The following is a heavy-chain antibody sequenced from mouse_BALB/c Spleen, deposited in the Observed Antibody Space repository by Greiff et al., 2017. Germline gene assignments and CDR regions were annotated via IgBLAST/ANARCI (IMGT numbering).Heavy chain of an antibody. J-gene: IGHJ3*01. CDR1: GYTFSSYW. D-gene: IGHD2-3*01. Sequence: VQLQQSGAELMKPGASVKISCKATGYTFSSYWIEWVKQRPGHGLEWIGEILPGSGSTNYNEKFKGKATFTADTSSNTAYMQLSSLTSEDSAVYYCARYGYYPRFAYWGQGTLVTVSA. CDR3: ARYGYYPRFAY. V-gene: IGHV1-9*01. CDR2: ILPGSGST.